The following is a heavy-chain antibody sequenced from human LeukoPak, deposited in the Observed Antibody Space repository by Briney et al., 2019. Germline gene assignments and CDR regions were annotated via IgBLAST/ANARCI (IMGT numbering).Heavy chain of an antibody. J-gene: IGHJ4*02. D-gene: IGHD6-13*01. CDR3: ARGIAAAGPPLDY. V-gene: IGHV4-59*01. CDR2: IYYSGST. CDR1: GGSISSYY. Sequence: SETLSLTCTVSGGSISSYYWSWIRQPPGKGLEWIGYIYYSGSTNYNPSLKSRVTISVDTSKNQFPLKLSSVTAADTAVYYCARGIAAAGPPLDYWGQGTLVTVSS.